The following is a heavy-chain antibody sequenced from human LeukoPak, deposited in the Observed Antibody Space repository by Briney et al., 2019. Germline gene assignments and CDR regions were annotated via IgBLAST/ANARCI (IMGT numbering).Heavy chain of an antibody. Sequence: SETLSLTCAVYGGSFSGYYWSWIRQPPGKGLEWIGEINHSGSTNYNPSLKSRVTISVDTSKNQFSLKLSSVTAADTAVYYCAGGSAGGYYYYMDVWAKGPRSPSP. J-gene: IGHJ6*03. V-gene: IGHV4-34*01. D-gene: IGHD2-15*01. CDR2: INHSGST. CDR1: GGSFSGYY. CDR3: AGGSAGGYYYYMDV.